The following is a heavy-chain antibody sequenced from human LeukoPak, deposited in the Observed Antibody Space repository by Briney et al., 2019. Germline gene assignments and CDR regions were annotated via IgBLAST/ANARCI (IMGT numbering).Heavy chain of an antibody. D-gene: IGHD2-2*02. CDR1: GYTFTSYG. V-gene: IGHV1-18*01. Sequence: ASVKVSCKASGYTFTSYGISWVRQAPGQGLEWMGWISAYNGNTNYAQKLQGRVTMTTDTSTSTAYMELRSLRSDDTAVYYCARDLGCSSTSCYTGIDYYYYYKDVWGKGTTVTVSS. J-gene: IGHJ6*03. CDR3: ARDLGCSSTSCYTGIDYYYYYKDV. CDR2: ISAYNGNT.